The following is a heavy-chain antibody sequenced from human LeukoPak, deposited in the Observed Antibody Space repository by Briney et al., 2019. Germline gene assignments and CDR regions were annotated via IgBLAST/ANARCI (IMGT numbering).Heavy chain of an antibody. Sequence: PSETLSLTCTVSGGSISSSSYYWGWICQPPGKGLEWIGSIYYSGNTYYNPSLQSRVTISVDTSKNQFSLKLSSVTAADTAVYYCARLRPNYGSGFRDWFDPWGQGTLVTVSS. CDR2: IYYSGNT. V-gene: IGHV4-39*01. J-gene: IGHJ5*02. D-gene: IGHD3-10*01. CDR3: ARLRPNYGSGFRDWFDP. CDR1: GGSISSSSYY.